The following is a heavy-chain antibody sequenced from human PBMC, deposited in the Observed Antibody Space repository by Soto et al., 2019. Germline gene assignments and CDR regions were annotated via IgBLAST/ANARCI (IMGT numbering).Heavy chain of an antibody. Sequence: SETLSLTCTVSGGYISSGDYYWIWIRQPPGKGLEWIGYIYYSGSTYYNPSLKSRVTISVDTSKNQFSLKLSSVTAADTAVYYCARSGVDQLLGYSGMYIFGQANALTISS. CDR2: IYYSGST. CDR1: GGYISSGDYY. CDR3: ARSGVDQLLGYSGMYI. J-gene: IGHJ6*02. V-gene: IGHV4-30-4*01. D-gene: IGHD2-2*01.